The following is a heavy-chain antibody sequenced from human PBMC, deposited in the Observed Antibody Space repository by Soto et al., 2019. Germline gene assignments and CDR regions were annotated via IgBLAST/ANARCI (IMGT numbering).Heavy chain of an antibody. CDR3: AKDGSRTYCGGDCYSYYYYGMDV. J-gene: IGHJ6*02. D-gene: IGHD2-21*02. Sequence: EVQLVESGGGLVQPGRSLRLSCAASGFTFDDYAMHWVRQAPGKGLEWVSGISWNSGSIGYADSVKGRFTISRDNAKNSLYLKMNSLRAEDTALYYCAKDGSRTYCGGDCYSYYYYGMDVWGQGTTVTVSS. CDR1: GFTFDDYA. CDR2: ISWNSGSI. V-gene: IGHV3-9*01.